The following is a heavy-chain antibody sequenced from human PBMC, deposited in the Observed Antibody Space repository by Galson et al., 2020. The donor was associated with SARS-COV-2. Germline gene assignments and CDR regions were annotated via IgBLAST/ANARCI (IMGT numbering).Heavy chain of an antibody. Sequence: SETLSLTCAVSGTSISSGSYSWNWIRQPPGKGLEWIGYISHSGGTYYNPSLKSRVTISGDRSKNQFSLRLSSVTAADTAVYYCARLHCGEYAPEAFDIWGPGTMVTVAS. V-gene: IGHV4-30-2*01. J-gene: IGHJ3*02. CDR3: ARLHCGEYAPEAFDI. CDR2: ISHSGGT. CDR1: GTSISSGSYS. D-gene: IGHD4-17*01.